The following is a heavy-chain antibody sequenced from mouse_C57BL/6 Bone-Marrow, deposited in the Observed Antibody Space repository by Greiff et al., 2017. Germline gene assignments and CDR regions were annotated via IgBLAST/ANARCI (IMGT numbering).Heavy chain of an antibody. CDR3: ARSGNYDYDGGFAY. V-gene: IGHV1-58*01. CDR2: IYIGNGYT. Sequence: VQLQQSGAELVRPGSSVKMSCKTSGYTFTSYGINWVKQRPGQGLEWIGYIYIGNGYTEYNVKFKGKATLTSDTSSSTAYMQLSSLTSEDSAIDFCARSGNYDYDGGFAYWGQGTLVTVSA. J-gene: IGHJ3*01. D-gene: IGHD2-4*01. CDR1: GYTFTSYG.